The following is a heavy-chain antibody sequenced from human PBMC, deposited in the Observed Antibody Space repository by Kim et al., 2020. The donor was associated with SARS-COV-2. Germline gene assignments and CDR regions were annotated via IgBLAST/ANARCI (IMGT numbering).Heavy chain of an antibody. V-gene: IGHV1-46*01. CDR3: ARGITIFGVVAYGMDV. J-gene: IGHJ6*02. D-gene: IGHD3-3*01. Sequence: KFQGRGTMTRDTATSTVYMELSSLRSEDTAVYYCARGITIFGVVAYGMDVWGQGTTVTVSS.